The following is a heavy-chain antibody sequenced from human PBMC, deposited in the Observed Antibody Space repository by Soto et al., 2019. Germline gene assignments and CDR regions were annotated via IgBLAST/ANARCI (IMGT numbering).Heavy chain of an antibody. V-gene: IGHV1-18*04. D-gene: IGHD3-3*01. CDR2: ISAYNGNT. CDR3: ARDRRSPLANVLRFLEPPPYYYGMDV. J-gene: IGHJ6*02. Sequence: ASVKVSCKASGYTFTSYGISWVRQAPGQGLEWMGWISAYNGNTNYAQKLQGRVTMTTDTSTSTAYMELRSLRSEDTAVYYCARDRRSPLANVLRFLEPPPYYYGMDVWGQGTTVTVSS. CDR1: GYTFTSYG.